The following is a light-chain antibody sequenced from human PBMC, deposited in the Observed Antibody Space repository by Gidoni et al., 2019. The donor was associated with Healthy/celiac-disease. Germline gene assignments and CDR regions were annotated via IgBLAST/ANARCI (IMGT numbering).Light chain of an antibody. Sequence: EIVLTQSPATLSLSPGERATLSCRASQSVSSYLAWYQQKPGQATRLLIYDASNRATCIPARFSGSGSGTDFTLTISSLEPEDFAVYYCQQRSNWPPSWTFGQGTKVEIK. J-gene: IGKJ1*01. V-gene: IGKV3-11*01. CDR1: QSVSSY. CDR3: QQRSNWPPSWT. CDR2: DAS.